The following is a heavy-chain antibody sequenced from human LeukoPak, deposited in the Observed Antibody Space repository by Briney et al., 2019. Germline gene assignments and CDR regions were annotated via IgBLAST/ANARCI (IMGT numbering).Heavy chain of an antibody. CDR2: IYSGGST. J-gene: IGHJ6*02. CDR1: GFTVSSNY. V-gene: IGHV3-53*01. D-gene: IGHD6-19*01. Sequence: PGGSLRLSCAASGFTVSSNYMSWVRQAPGKGLEWVSVIYSGGSTYYADSVKGRFTISRDNSKNTLYLRMNSLRAEDTAVYYCARVAYSSGWYVDYYYGMDVWGQGTTVTVSS. CDR3: ARVAYSSGWYVDYYYGMDV.